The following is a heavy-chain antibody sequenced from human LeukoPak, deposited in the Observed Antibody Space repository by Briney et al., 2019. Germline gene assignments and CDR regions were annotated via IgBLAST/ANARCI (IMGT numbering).Heavy chain of an antibody. CDR1: GFTFSSYA. CDR3: ARDVAYDILTGYYLPYGMDV. D-gene: IGHD3-9*01. V-gene: IGHV3-30*04. Sequence: PGRSLRLSCAASGFTFSSYAMHWVRQAPGKGLEWVAVISYDGSNKYYADSVKGRFTISRDNSKNTLYLQMNSLRAEDTAVYYCARDVAYDILTGYYLPYGMDVWGQGTTVTVSS. J-gene: IGHJ6*02. CDR2: ISYDGSNK.